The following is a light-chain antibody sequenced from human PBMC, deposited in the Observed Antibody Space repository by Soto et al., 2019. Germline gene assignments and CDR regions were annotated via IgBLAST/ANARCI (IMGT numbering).Light chain of an antibody. CDR2: KAS. J-gene: IGKJ1*01. CDR1: QTISSW. V-gene: IGKV1-5*03. CDR3: QHYNRYSEA. Sequence: DIQMTQSPSTLSGSVGDRVTITCRASQTISSWLAWYQQQPGKAPTLLIYKASTLKSGVPSRFSGSGSGTEFTITISRLQPDDFATYYCQHYNRYSEAFGQGTKVYLK.